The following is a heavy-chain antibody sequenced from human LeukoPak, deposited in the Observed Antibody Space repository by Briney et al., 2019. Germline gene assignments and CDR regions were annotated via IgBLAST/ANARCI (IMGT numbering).Heavy chain of an antibody. Sequence: GRSLRLSCAASGFTFSSYSTNCVRQAPGKGLEWVSSISRSSSYIYYADSVKGRFTISRDNAKNSLYLQMNSLRAEDTAVYYCARDWSSSGWYIWDNWFDPWGQGTLVTVPS. V-gene: IGHV3-21*01. D-gene: IGHD6-19*01. CDR2: ISRSSSYI. J-gene: IGHJ5*02. CDR3: ARDWSSSGWYIWDNWFDP. CDR1: GFTFSSYS.